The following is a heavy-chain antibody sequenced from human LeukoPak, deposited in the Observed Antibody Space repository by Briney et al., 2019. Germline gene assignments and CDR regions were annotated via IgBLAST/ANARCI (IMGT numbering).Heavy chain of an antibody. J-gene: IGHJ4*02. V-gene: IGHV3-23*01. CDR1: GFTFSSYA. D-gene: IGHD6-19*01. Sequence: PGGSLRLSCAASGFTFSSYAMSWVRQAPGKGLEWVSAIGASGDTTYYADSVKDRFTISRGNAKNSLYLQMNSLRAEDTAVHYCARAPSVAGNYWGQGTLVTVSS. CDR2: IGASGDTT. CDR3: ARAPSVAGNY.